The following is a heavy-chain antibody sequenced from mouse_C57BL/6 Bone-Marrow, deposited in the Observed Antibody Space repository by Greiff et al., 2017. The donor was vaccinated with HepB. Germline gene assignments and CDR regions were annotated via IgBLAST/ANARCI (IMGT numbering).Heavy chain of an antibody. CDR1: GYTFTSYW. D-gene: IGHD1-1*01. Sequence: QVQLQQPGAELVKPGASVKLSCKASGYTFTSYWMHWVKQRPGQGLEWIGMIHPNSGSTNYNEKFKSKATLTVDKSSSTAYMQLSSLTSEDSAVYYCARGYYGSSYVRRNGVDYWGQGTSVTVSS. J-gene: IGHJ4*01. CDR2: IHPNSGST. CDR3: ARGYYGSSYVRRNGVDY. V-gene: IGHV1-64*01.